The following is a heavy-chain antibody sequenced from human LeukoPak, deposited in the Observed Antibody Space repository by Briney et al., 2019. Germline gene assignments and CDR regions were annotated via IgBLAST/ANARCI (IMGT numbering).Heavy chain of an antibody. CDR2: IYYSGST. CDR1: GGSISSSHYY. D-gene: IGHD1-26*01. J-gene: IGHJ3*02. CDR3: ARERLGAGAFDI. Sequence: PSETLSLTCTVSGGSISSSHYYWDWIRQPPGKGLEWIGNIYYSGSTYYNPSLKSRVTISVDTSKNQFSLKLSSVTAADTAVYYCARERLGAGAFDIWGQGTMVTVSS. V-gene: IGHV4-39*07.